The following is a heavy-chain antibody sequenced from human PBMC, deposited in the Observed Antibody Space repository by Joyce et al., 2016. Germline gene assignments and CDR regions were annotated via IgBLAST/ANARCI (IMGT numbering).Heavy chain of an antibody. CDR1: GGSFSSYA. CDR2: IIPICGPA. J-gene: IGHJ3*02. CDR3: ARDLRAPSTSNDAFDI. Sequence: QVQLVQSGAEVKKPGSSVKVSCKASGGSFSSYAINWVRQAPGQGLEWMGGIIPICGPANYAQKVQGRVTITADESTSTAYMELSSLKSEDTAVYCCARDLRAPSTSNDAFDIWGQGTMVTVSS. V-gene: IGHV1-69*01.